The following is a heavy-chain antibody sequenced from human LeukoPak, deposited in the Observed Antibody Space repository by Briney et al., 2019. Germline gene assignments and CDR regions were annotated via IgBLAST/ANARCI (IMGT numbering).Heavy chain of an antibody. J-gene: IGHJ3*02. Sequence: PGRSLRLSCAASGFTFSSYAMHWVRQAPGKGLEWVAVISYDGSNKYYADSVKGRFTIPRDNSKNTLYLQMNSLRAEDTAVYYCARAGFRYYYDSSGYQPDAFDIWGQGTMVTVSS. V-gene: IGHV3-30-3*01. CDR3: ARAGFRYYYDSSGYQPDAFDI. CDR1: GFTFSSYA. CDR2: ISYDGSNK. D-gene: IGHD3-22*01.